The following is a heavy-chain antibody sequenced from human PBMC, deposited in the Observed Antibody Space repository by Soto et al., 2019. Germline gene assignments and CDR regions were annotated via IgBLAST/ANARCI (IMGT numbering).Heavy chain of an antibody. V-gene: IGHV1-3*02. J-gene: IGHJ4*02. D-gene: IGHD3-22*01. Sequence: ASVKVSCKASGYTFTSYAMHCVRQAPGQRLEWMGWSNAGNGNTKYSQEFQGRVTITRDTSASTAYMELSSLRSEDMAVYYCARGGRVYYDSSGYSEYYFDYWGQGTLVTVSS. CDR2: SNAGNGNT. CDR1: GYTFTSYA. CDR3: ARGGRVYYDSSGYSEYYFDY.